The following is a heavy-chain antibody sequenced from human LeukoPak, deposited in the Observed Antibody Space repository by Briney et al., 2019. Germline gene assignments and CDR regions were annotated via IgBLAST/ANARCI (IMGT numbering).Heavy chain of an antibody. V-gene: IGHV3-23*01. D-gene: IGHD6-13*01. CDR3: ARPRGAAALGAFDI. CDR2: ISDSGGST. J-gene: IGHJ3*02. Sequence: PGGSLRLSCAASGFTFSSYAMSWVRQAPGKGLEWVSGISDSGGSTYYADSVKGRFTISRDNSKNTLYLQMNSLRAEDTAVYYCARPRGAAALGAFDIWGQGTMVTVSS. CDR1: GFTFSSYA.